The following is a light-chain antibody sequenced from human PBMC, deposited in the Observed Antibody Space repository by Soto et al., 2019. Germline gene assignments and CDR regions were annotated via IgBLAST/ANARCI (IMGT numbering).Light chain of an antibody. CDR3: CSYTSSITWV. Sequence: QSAPTQPASVSGSPGQSITISCTGTSSDVGGYNYVSWYQQHPGKAPKLVISQVTNRPSGVSNRFSGSKSGSTAFLTISGLQAEDEADYYCCSYTSSITWVFGGGTKVTVL. CDR2: QVT. CDR1: SSDVGGYNY. V-gene: IGLV2-14*01. J-gene: IGLJ3*02.